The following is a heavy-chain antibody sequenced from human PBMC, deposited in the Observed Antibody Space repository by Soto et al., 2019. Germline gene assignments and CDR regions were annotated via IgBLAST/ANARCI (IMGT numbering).Heavy chain of an antibody. Sequence: QLQLQESGPGLVKPSATLSLTCTVSGGSISSSSYSWGWIRQPPGRGLEWIGSIYYSGSTYYNPSLKSRVTISVDTSKNQFSLKLSSVTAADTAVYYCASLDYGGNSVAFDIWGQGTMVTVSS. V-gene: IGHV4-39*01. CDR3: ASLDYGGNSVAFDI. CDR2: IYYSGST. D-gene: IGHD4-17*01. CDR1: GGSISSSSYS. J-gene: IGHJ3*02.